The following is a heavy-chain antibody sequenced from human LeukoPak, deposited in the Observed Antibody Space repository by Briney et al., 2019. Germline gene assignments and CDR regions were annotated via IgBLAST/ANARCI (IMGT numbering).Heavy chain of an antibody. CDR3: ARDLEDYSMHHPVDY. V-gene: IGHV3-7*01. D-gene: IGHD4-11*01. Sequence: GGSLRLSCAASGFTFSSYWMSWVRQAPGKGLEWVANIKQDGSEKYYVDSVKGRFTISRDNAKNSLYLQMNSLRAEDTAVYYCARDLEDYSMHHPVDYWGQGTLVTVSS. CDR2: IKQDGSEK. CDR1: GFTFSSYW. J-gene: IGHJ4*02.